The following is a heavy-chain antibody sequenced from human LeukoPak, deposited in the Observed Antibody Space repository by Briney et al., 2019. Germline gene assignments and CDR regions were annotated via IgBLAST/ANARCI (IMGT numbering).Heavy chain of an antibody. CDR2: IRYDESKK. V-gene: IGHV3-30*02. CDR3: AKDKCSTTTCYFDS. Sequence: PGGSLRLSCDASGFNFRIFGMHWVRQAQGKGLEWVAFIRYDESKKYYADSVKGRLAIARDNSKNTLFLEMNSLITEDTGVYYCAKDKCSTTTCYFDSWGQGTLVTVSS. J-gene: IGHJ4*02. CDR1: GFNFRIFG. D-gene: IGHD2-2*01.